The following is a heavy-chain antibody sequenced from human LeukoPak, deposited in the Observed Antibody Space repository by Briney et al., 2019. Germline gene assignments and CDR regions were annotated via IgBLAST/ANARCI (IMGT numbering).Heavy chain of an antibody. CDR2: INHSGST. J-gene: IGHJ3*02. CDR1: GGSFSGYY. CDR3: ARADDAFDI. V-gene: IGHV4-34*01. Sequence: PSETLSLTCAVYGGSFSGYYWSWIRQPPGKGLEWIGEINHSGSTNYNPSLKSRVTISVDTSKNQFSLKLSSVTAADTAVYYCARADDAFDIWGQGTVVTVSS.